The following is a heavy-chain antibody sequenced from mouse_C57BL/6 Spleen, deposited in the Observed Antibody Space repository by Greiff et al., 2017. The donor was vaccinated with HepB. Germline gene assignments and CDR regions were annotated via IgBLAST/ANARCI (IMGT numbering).Heavy chain of an antibody. J-gene: IGHJ4*01. CDR1: GYAFSSYW. D-gene: IGHD2-4*01. CDR3: ARSGDYDGGYAMDY. Sequence: VQLQESGAELVKPGASVKISCKASGYAFSSYWMNWVKQRPGKGLEWIGQIYPGDGDTNYNGKFKGKATLTADKSSSTAYMQLSSLTSEDSAVYFCARSGDYDGGYAMDYWGQGTSVTVSS. CDR2: IYPGDGDT. V-gene: IGHV1-80*01.